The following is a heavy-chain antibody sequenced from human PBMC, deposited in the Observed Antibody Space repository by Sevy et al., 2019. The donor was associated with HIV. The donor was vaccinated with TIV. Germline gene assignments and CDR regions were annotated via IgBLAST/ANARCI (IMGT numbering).Heavy chain of an antibody. CDR2: IKQDGSVK. J-gene: IGHJ4*02. V-gene: IGHV3-7*01. D-gene: IGHD6-13*01. CDR1: GFTLNSYW. Sequence: PGGSLRLSCVASGFTLNSYWMSWVRQAPGKGLEWVANIKQDGSVKYYVNSVKGRFTISRDNARNLLYLQMNSLRVEDTALYYCVRAIAADGSFWGQGTLVTVSS. CDR3: VRAIAADGSF.